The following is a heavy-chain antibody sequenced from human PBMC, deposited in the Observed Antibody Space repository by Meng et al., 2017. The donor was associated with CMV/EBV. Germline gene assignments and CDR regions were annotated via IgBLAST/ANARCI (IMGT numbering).Heavy chain of an antibody. V-gene: IGHV1-46*01. J-gene: IGHJ3*02. D-gene: IGHD3-22*01. CDR1: GYTFTSYY. CDR2: INPSGGST. CDR3: AREGVYYYDSSGYGDAFDI. Sequence: ASVKVSCKASGYTFTSYYMHWVRQAPGQGLEWMGIINPSGGSTSYAQKFQGRVTMTRDTSTSTVYMELSSLRSEDTAVYYCAREGVYYYDSSGYGDAFDIWGQGTMVTVSS.